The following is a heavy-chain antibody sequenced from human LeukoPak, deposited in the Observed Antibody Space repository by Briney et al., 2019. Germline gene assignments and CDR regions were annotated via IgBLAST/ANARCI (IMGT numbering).Heavy chain of an antibody. D-gene: IGHD2-15*01. CDR1: GFTFSSSA. J-gene: IGHJ4*02. CDR2: ISGSGSGGST. V-gene: IGHV3-23*01. CDR3: AKAGAVVVVAAKYFDY. Sequence: GGSLRLSCAASGFTFSSSAMSWVRQAPGKGLEWVSSISGSGSGGSTYYADSVKGRFTISRGNSKTTLYLQMNSLRAEDTAVYYCAKAGAVVVVAAKYFDYWGQGTLVTVSS.